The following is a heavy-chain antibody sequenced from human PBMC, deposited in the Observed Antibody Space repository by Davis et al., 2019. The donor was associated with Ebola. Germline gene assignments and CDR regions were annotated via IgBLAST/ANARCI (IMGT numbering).Heavy chain of an antibody. CDR3: ARGPMYSSSSVDYYFGMDV. J-gene: IGHJ6*04. V-gene: IGHV4-59*01. CDR2: IFYSGST. D-gene: IGHD6-6*01. Sequence: PSETLSLTCTVSGGSISSYYWSWTRQPPGKGLEWLGYIFYSGSTNYNPSLKSRVTISVDMSKNQFSLKLSSVTAADTAVYYCARGPMYSSSSVDYYFGMDVWGKGTAVTVSS. CDR1: GGSISSYY.